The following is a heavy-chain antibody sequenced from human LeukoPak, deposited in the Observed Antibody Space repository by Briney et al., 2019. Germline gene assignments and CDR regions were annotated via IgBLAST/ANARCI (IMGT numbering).Heavy chain of an antibody. Sequence: SETLSLTCTVSGGSISSYYWSWTRQPPGKGLEWIGYIYYSGSTNYNPSLKSRVTISVDTSKNQFSLKLSSVAAADTAVYYWARAKYSSSWYEFDPWGQGTLITVSS. V-gene: IGHV4-59*01. CDR1: GGSISSYY. CDR2: IYYSGST. D-gene: IGHD6-13*01. J-gene: IGHJ5*02. CDR3: ARAKYSSSWYEFDP.